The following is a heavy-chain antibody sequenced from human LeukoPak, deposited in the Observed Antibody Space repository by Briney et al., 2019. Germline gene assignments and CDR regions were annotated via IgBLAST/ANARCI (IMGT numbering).Heavy chain of an antibody. CDR1: GGSISSGGYY. CDR3: ARAYGEDTAMVTFDY. CDR2: IYYSGST. D-gene: IGHD5-18*01. V-gene: IGHV4-31*03. J-gene: IGHJ4*02. Sequence: PSETLSLTCTVSGGSISSGGYYWSWIRQHPGKGLEWIGYIYYSGSTYYNPSLKSRVTISVDTSKDQFSLKLSSVTAADTAVYYCARAYGEDTAMVTFDYWGQGTLVTVSS.